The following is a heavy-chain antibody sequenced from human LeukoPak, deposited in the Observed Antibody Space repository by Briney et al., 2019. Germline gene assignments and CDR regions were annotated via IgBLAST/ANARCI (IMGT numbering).Heavy chain of an antibody. Sequence: PSETLSLTCTVSGGSISSYYWSWIRQPPGKGLEWIGYIYYSGSTNYNPSLKSRVTISVDTSKNQFSLKLSSVTAADTAVYYCARDTGGDILTGYYTASDYYGMDVWGQGTTVTVSS. V-gene: IGHV4-59*01. D-gene: IGHD3-9*01. J-gene: IGHJ6*02. CDR2: IYYSGST. CDR3: ARDTGGDILTGYYTASDYYGMDV. CDR1: GGSISSYY.